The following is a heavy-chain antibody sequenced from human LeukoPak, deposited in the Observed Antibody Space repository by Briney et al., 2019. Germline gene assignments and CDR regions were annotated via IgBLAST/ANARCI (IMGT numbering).Heavy chain of an antibody. CDR2: ISSSGGNI. V-gene: IGHV3-11*01. CDR1: GFDLSDYY. J-gene: IGHJ4*02. Sequence: GGSLRLSCVVSGFDLSDYYMSWIRQAPGKGLEWISYISSSGGNIYFADSVKGRFTMSRDNARGSLYLQMNSLTADDTAIYYCARRRDYFDYWGQGTLVTVPS. CDR3: ARRRDYFDY.